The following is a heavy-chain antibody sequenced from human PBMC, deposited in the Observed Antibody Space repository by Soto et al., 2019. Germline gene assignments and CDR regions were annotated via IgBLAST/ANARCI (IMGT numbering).Heavy chain of an antibody. D-gene: IGHD2-2*01. CDR3: ARDLWDIVVVPAAMRTTVTTVPGY. V-gene: IGHV3-33*01. CDR2: IRFDGSNI. Sequence: GGSLRLSCAAPGSIFRGYGMHWVRQAPGKGLEWVAIIRFDGSNINYADAVMGRFTISRDNSKNMLYLEMNSLRVEDTAVYYCARDLWDIVVVPAAMRTTVTTVPGYSGQGSLVIGSS. CDR1: GSIFRGYG. J-gene: IGHJ4*02.